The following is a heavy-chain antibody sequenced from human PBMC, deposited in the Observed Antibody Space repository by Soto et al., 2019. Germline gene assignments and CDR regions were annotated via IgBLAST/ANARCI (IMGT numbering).Heavy chain of an antibody. CDR2: ISGSGGST. D-gene: IGHD6-13*01. V-gene: IGHV3-23*01. Sequence: GGSLRLSCAASGFTFSSYAMSWVRQAPGKGLEWVSAISGSGGSTYYADSVKGRFTISRDNSKNTLYLQMNSLRAEDTAVYYCANDLAEAAGRRRWDYWGQGTLVTVSS. CDR3: ANDLAEAAGRRRWDY. J-gene: IGHJ4*02. CDR1: GFTFSSYA.